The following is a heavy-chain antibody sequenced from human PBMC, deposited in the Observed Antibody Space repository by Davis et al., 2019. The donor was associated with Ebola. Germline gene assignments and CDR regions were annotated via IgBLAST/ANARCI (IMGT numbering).Heavy chain of an antibody. CDR3: ARLKTVTTVYYGMDV. CDR2: IYPRDSDT. J-gene: IGHJ6*02. Sequence: KISCEGSGYSFNHYWIGWVRQMPGKGLELMGIIYPRDSDTRYSPSFQGQVTISADKSIDTAYVQWGSLKASDTAMYYCARLKTVTTVYYGMDVWGQGTTVTVSS. D-gene: IGHD4-17*01. CDR1: GYSFNHYW. V-gene: IGHV5-51*01.